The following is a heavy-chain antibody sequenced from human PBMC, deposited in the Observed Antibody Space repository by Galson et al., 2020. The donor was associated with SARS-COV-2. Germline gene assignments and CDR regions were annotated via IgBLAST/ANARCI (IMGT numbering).Heavy chain of an antibody. D-gene: IGHD2-2*02. CDR3: ARGQTVYCSSTSCYNYFQY. Sequence: ASVKVSCKASGHTFTSYGISWVRQAPGQGLEWMGWISAYRGNTNYAQHLQGRISMTTDPSTSTVYMELRNLRSDDTAIYYCARGQTVYCSSTSCYNYFQYWGQGTLVTVSS. V-gene: IGHV1-18*04. CDR1: GHTFTSYG. J-gene: IGHJ4*02. CDR2: ISAYRGNT.